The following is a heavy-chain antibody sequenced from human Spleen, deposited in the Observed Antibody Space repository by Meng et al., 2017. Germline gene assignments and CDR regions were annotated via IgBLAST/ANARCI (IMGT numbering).Heavy chain of an antibody. V-gene: IGHV4-34*01. J-gene: IGHJ5*02. CDR2: INHSGST. CDR3: ARGDSGWYTGWDWFDP. D-gene: IGHD6-19*01. CDR1: GGSFSGYY. Sequence: QVQLQPGGAGLLKPSETLSLTCAVYGGSFSGYYWSWIRQPPGKGLEWIGEINHSGSTNYNPSLKSRVTISVDTSKNQFSLKLSSVTAADTAVYYCARGDSGWYTGWDWFDPWGQGTLVTVSS.